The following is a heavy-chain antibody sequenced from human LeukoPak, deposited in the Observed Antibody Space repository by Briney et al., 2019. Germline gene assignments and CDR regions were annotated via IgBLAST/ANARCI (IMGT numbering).Heavy chain of an antibody. CDR1: GFTFSSYW. V-gene: IGHV3-74*01. Sequence: QPGGSLRLSCVASGFTFSSYWMHWVRQDPRKGLVWVSRIIGDGRNINYADSVRGRFTISRDNAKNTLYLQMNTLRVEDTAVYYCTRDLMDYDVSTGLHHYYMDVWGQGTTVTVSS. J-gene: IGHJ6*02. CDR3: TRDLMDYDVSTGLHHYYMDV. CDR2: IIGDGRNI. D-gene: IGHD3-9*01.